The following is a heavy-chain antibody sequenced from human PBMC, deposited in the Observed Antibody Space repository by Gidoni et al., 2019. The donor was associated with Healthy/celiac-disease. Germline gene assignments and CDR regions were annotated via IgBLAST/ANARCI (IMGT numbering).Heavy chain of an antibody. CDR2: IWYDGSNK. V-gene: IGHV3-33*01. J-gene: IGHJ4*02. CDR3: ARRFGFGELLDY. Sequence: VQLVESGGGVVQPGRSLRLSCAASGFTFSSYGMHWVRQAPGKGLEGVAVIWYDGSNKYYADSVKGLFTISRDNSKNTLYLQMNSLRAEDTSVYYCARRFGFGELLDYWGQGTLVTVSS. CDR1: GFTFSSYG. D-gene: IGHD3-10*01.